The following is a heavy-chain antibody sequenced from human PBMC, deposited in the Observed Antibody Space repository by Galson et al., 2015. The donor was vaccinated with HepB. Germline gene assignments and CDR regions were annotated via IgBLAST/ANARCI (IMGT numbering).Heavy chain of an antibody. CDR2: INHSRTT. Sequence: TLSLTCAVYGGSFTDYYWSWIRQPPGKGLEWIGEINHSRTTNYNPSLKSRVTLSLDTSKNQFSLNLTSVTAADTAVYYCARDRLVRGVPHYYYGMDVWGQGTTVTVSS. CDR3: ARDRLVRGVPHYYYGMDV. J-gene: IGHJ6*02. CDR1: GGSFTDYY. V-gene: IGHV4-34*01. D-gene: IGHD3-10*01.